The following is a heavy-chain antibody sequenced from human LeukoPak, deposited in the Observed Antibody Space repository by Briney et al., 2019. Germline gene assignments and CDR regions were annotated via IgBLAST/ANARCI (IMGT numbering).Heavy chain of an antibody. J-gene: IGHJ4*02. CDR2: IKQDGSEK. V-gene: IGHV3-7*04. D-gene: IGHD6-19*01. CDR3: ARGSSGWYEVYPIDY. Sequence: GGSLRLSCAASGFTFSSYWMSWVRRAPGKGLEWVANIKQDGSEKYYVDSVKGRFTISRDNAKNSLYLQMNSLRAEDTAVYYCARGSSGWYEVYPIDYWGQGTLVTVSS. CDR1: GFTFSSYW.